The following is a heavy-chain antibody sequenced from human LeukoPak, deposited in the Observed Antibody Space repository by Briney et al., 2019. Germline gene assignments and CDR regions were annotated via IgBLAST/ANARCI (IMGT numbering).Heavy chain of an antibody. D-gene: IGHD6-13*01. J-gene: IGHJ6*02. Sequence: PSETLSLTCAVYGGSFSGYYWSWIRQPPGEGLEWIGEINHSGSTNYNPSLKSRVTISVDTSKNQFSLKLSSVTAADTAVYYCARRAAFYYSLGVWGQGTTVTVSS. CDR1: GGSFSGYY. CDR3: ARRAAFYYSLGV. V-gene: IGHV4-34*01. CDR2: INHSGST.